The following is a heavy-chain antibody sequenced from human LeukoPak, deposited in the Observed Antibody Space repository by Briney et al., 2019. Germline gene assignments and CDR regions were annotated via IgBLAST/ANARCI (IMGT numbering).Heavy chain of an antibody. CDR3: ARGGALYGSGSYSDY. CDR2: VSAYNGNT. V-gene: IGHV1-18*01. CDR1: GYTFTSYA. J-gene: IGHJ4*02. Sequence: GASVKVSCKASGYTFTSYAISWVRQAPGQGLEWMGWVSAYNGNTNYAQILQGRVTMTTDTSTSTAYMELRSLRSDDTAVYYCARGGALYGSGSYSDYWGQGTLVTVSS. D-gene: IGHD3-10*01.